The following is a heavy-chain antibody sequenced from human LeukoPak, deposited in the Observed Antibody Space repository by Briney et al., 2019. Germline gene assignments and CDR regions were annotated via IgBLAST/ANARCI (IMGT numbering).Heavy chain of an antibody. CDR1: GFTFSSYA. CDR3: ARDRGYCSSTSCYKVDYYYGMDV. D-gene: IGHD2-2*02. V-gene: IGHV3-48*01. CDR2: ISSSSSTI. J-gene: IGHJ6*02. Sequence: GGSLRLSCAASGFTFSSYAMSWVRQAPGKGLEWVSYISSSSSTIYYADSVKGRFTISRDNAKNSLYLQMNSLRAEDTAVYYCARDRGYCSSTSCYKVDYYYGMDVWGQGTTVTVSS.